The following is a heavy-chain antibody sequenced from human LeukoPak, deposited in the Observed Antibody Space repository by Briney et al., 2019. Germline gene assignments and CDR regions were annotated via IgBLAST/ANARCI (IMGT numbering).Heavy chain of an antibody. CDR1: GFTFSSYW. CDR2: VNPQGSDT. Sequence: GGSLRLSCAASGFTFSSYWMHWVRQAPGKGLVWVSRVNPQGSDTSYTDSVKGRFTISRDNAKNTLYLQMNSLRAEDTAEYYCARVWGSDAFDVWGQGTMVTVSS. D-gene: IGHD3-16*01. J-gene: IGHJ3*01. V-gene: IGHV3-74*01. CDR3: ARVWGSDAFDV.